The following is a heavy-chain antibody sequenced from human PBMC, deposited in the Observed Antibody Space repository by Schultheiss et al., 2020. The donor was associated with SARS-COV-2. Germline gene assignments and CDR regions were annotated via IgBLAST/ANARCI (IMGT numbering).Heavy chain of an antibody. CDR1: GGSISSSSYY. CDR3: ARGGGSYLYWFDP. V-gene: IGHV4-39*07. CDR2: IYYSGST. J-gene: IGHJ5*02. D-gene: IGHD1-26*01. Sequence: SETLSLTCTVSGGSISSSSYYWGWIRQPPGKGLEWIGSIYYSGSTYYNPSLKSRVTISVDKSKNQFSLKLSSVTAADTAVYYCARGGGSYLYWFDPWGQGTLVTVSS.